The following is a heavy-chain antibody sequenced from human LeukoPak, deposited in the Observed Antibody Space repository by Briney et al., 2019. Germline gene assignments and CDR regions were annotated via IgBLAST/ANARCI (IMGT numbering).Heavy chain of an antibody. V-gene: IGHV3-21*01. CDR1: GFTFSSYS. J-gene: IGHJ4*02. Sequence: PGRPLRLSCAASGFTFSSYSMNWVRQAPGKGLEWVSSISSSSSYIYYADSVKGRFTISRDNAKNSLYLQMNSLRAEDTAVYYCARGEQWLVPFDYWGQGTLVTVSS. CDR2: ISSSSSYI. CDR3: ARGEQWLVPFDY. D-gene: IGHD6-19*01.